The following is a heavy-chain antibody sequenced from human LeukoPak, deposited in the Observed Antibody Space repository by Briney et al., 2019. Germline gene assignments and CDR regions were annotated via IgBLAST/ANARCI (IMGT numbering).Heavy chain of an antibody. Sequence: PGESMKISCKGSGYRFPSYWIAWVRQMPGKGLEWMGIIYPGDSDTRYSPSFQGQVTISADKSNNTAYLQWSSLKASDTAVYYCAKREGYGSGSSYYFDYWGQGTLVTVSS. CDR2: IYPGDSDT. CDR3: AKREGYGSGSSYYFDY. V-gene: IGHV5-51*01. J-gene: IGHJ4*02. CDR1: GYRFPSYW. D-gene: IGHD3-10*01.